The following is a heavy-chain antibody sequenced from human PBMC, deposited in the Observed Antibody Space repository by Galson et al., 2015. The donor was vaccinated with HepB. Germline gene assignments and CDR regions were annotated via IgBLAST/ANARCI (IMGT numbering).Heavy chain of an antibody. CDR1: GGSIGSSNW. D-gene: IGHD6-19*01. CDR2: SYHSGST. J-gene: IGHJ4*02. CDR3: ARHGYSSGWYGGEFDY. Sequence: TLSLTCAVSGGSIGSSNWWSWVRQPPGKGLEWIGESYHSGSTHYNPSLKSRVTISVDKSKNQFSLKLSSVTAADTAVYYCARHGYSSGWYGGEFDYWGQGTLVTVSS. V-gene: IGHV4-4*02.